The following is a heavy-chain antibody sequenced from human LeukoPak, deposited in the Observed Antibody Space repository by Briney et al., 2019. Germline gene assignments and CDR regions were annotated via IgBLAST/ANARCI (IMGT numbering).Heavy chain of an antibody. CDR1: GFIFSNYG. D-gene: IGHD6-19*01. J-gene: IGHJ4*02. CDR3: AKDRIEVAATRVGDFDY. CDR2: IRYDGSNK. Sequence: GGSLRLSCAASGFIFSNYGMHWVRQAPGKGLEWVAFIRYDGSNKYYADSVRGRFTISRDNSKNTLYLQMDSLRAEGTAVYYCAKDRIEVAATRVGDFDYWGQGTLVTVSS. V-gene: IGHV3-30*02.